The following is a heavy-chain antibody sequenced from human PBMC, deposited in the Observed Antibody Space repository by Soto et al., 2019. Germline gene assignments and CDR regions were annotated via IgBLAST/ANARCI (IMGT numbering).Heavy chain of an antibody. CDR2: IYYSGST. V-gene: IGHV4-31*03. Sequence: SETLSLTCTVSGGSISSGGYYWSWIRQHPGKGLEWIGYIYYSGSTYYNPSLKSRVTISVDTSKNQFSLKLSSVTAADMAVYYCARAALFYGSGSYYKATFDYWGQGTLVTVSS. D-gene: IGHD3-10*01. J-gene: IGHJ4*02. CDR3: ARAALFYGSGSYYKATFDY. CDR1: GGSISSGGYY.